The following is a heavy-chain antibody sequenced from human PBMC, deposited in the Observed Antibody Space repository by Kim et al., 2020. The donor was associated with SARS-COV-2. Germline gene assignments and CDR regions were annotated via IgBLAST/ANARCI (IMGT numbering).Heavy chain of an antibody. Sequence: ASVKVSCEASTYIFTDYYIHWVRQAPGQGLEWMGWINFNSGDTNYAQNFQGRVTMTRDTSISTAYMELSRLRSDDTAVYYCASGIDRWGQGTLVTVTS. J-gene: IGHJ5*02. CDR1: TYIFTDYY. CDR2: INFNSGDT. CDR3: ASGIDR. D-gene: IGHD3-3*02. V-gene: IGHV1-2*02.